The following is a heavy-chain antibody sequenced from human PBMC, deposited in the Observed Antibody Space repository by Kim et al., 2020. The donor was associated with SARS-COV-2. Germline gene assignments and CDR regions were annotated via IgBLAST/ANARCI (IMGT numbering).Heavy chain of an antibody. CDR3: ARGVTAVAGPYYYYGMDV. CDR1: GYTFTSYD. CDR2: MNPNSGNT. J-gene: IGHJ6*02. Sequence: ASVKVSCKASGYTFTSYDINWVRQATGQGLEWMGWMNPNSGNTGYAQKFQGRVTMTRNTSISTAYMELSSLRSEDTAVYYCARGVTAVAGPYYYYGMDVWGQGTTVTVSS. D-gene: IGHD6-19*01. V-gene: IGHV1-8*01.